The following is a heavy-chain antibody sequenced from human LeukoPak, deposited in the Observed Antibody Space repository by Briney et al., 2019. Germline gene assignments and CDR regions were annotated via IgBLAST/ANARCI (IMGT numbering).Heavy chain of an antibody. CDR2: IYWDDDK. CDR1: GFSLSTSGVG. J-gene: IGHJ4*02. Sequence: SGPTLVNPTQTLTLTCTFSGFSLSTSGVGVGWIRQPPGKALEWLALIYWDDDKRYSPSLKSRLTITKDTSKNQVVLRMTNMDPVDTATCYCAHSQWVRGVIIGSVDYWGQGTLVTVSS. D-gene: IGHD3-10*01. V-gene: IGHV2-5*02. CDR3: AHSQWVRGVIIGSVDY.